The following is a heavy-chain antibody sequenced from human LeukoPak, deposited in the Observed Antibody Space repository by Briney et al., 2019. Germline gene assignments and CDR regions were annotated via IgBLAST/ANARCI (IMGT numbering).Heavy chain of an antibody. Sequence: SVKVSCKASGGTFSNYAISWVRQAPGQGLEWKGGIIPIFDTADYAQKFQGRVTITADKSTSTAYMELSSLRSEDTAVYYCARDTSMDYGNYGAFDYWGQGTLVTVSS. CDR1: GGTFSNYA. CDR2: IIPIFDTA. CDR3: ARDTSMDYGNYGAFDY. J-gene: IGHJ4*02. D-gene: IGHD4-11*01. V-gene: IGHV1-69*06.